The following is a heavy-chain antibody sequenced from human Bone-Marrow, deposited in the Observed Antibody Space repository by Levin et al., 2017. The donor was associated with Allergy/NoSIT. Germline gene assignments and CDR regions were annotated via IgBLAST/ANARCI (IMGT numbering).Heavy chain of an antibody. V-gene: IGHV3-9*01. CDR3: ARGRGDHPALMDY. CDR1: GFNFDDYG. Sequence: SLKISCVGSGFNFDDYGMHWVRQVPGRGLEWVSSISWSSSSVGYVDSVKGRFTVSRDNAKNSLYLQMNSLRAEDTAFYYCARGRGDHPALMDYWGQGTLVTVSS. J-gene: IGHJ4*02. D-gene: IGHD2-21*01. CDR2: ISWSSSSV.